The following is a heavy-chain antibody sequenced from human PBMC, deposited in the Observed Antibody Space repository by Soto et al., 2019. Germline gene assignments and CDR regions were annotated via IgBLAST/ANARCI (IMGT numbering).Heavy chain of an antibody. CDR3: ARTTGGFWFSRDI. CDR2: IYSGGST. Sequence: EVQVVESGGGTVQPGGSLRLSCAASGFTVTTNYISWVRQPPGKGLEWVSVIYSGGSTNYKDAVKGRFTISSDISKNTVYLQINSLRGEDTAVYYCARTTGGFWFSRDIWGPGTMFTVSS. J-gene: IGHJ3*02. V-gene: IGHV3-66*01. D-gene: IGHD3-9*01. CDR1: GFTVTTNY.